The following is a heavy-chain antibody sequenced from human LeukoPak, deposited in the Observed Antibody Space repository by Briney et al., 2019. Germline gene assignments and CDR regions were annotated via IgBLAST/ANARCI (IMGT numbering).Heavy chain of an antibody. J-gene: IGHJ3*02. CDR3: ARSVLYDYVWARGAFDI. CDR2: INPNSGGT. CDR1: GYTFTGYY. D-gene: IGHD3-16*01. Sequence: ASVKVSCKASGYTFTGYYMHWVRQAPGQGLEWMGWINPNSGGTNYAQKFQGRVIMTRDTSISTAYMELSRLRSDDTAVYYCARSVLYDYVWARGAFDIWSQGTMVTVSS. V-gene: IGHV1-2*02.